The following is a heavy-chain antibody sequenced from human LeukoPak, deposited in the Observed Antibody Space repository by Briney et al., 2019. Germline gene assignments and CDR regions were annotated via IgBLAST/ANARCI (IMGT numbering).Heavy chain of an antibody. D-gene: IGHD2-21*01. J-gene: IGHJ4*02. Sequence: GGSLRLSCAGSGFTFSTYAMTWVRQTPGKGLEWVSSISSRGDNTYYADSVTGRFTISRDNSKNTLYLQMNSLRAEDTALYYCVKCVSGVCPILEYWGQGTLVTVSS. CDR3: VKCVSGVCPILEY. CDR1: GFTFSTYA. V-gene: IGHV3-23*01. CDR2: ISSRGDNT.